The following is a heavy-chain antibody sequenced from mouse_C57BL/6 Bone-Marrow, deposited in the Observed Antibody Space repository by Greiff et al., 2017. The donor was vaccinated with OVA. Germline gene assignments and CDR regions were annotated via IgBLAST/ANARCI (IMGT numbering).Heavy chain of an antibody. CDR3: ARFGNYVWYFDY. V-gene: IGHV8-8*01. CDR1: GFSLSTFGMG. D-gene: IGHD2-1*01. CDR2: IWWDDDK. Sequence: QVTLKESGPGLLQPSQSLSLTCSFSGFSLSTFGMGVVWLRQPSGLGLEWLAHIWWDDDKYYNPALNSRLTNSKDTSNNLVFLKIANVYAADTATYYCARFGNYVWYFDYWGQGTTLTVSS. J-gene: IGHJ2*01.